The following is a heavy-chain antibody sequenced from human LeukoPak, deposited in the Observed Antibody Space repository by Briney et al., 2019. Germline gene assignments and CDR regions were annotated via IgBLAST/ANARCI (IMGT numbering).Heavy chain of an antibody. J-gene: IGHJ5*02. Sequence: GGSLRLSCAASGFTFSSYAMSWVRQAPGKGLEWVSAISGSGGSTYYADSVKGRFTISRDNSKNTLYLQMNSLRAEDTAVYYCAKEGVVLMVYAYNWFDPWGQGTLVTVSS. CDR1: GFTFSSYA. V-gene: IGHV3-23*01. CDR3: AKEGVVLMVYAYNWFDP. D-gene: IGHD2-8*01. CDR2: ISGSGGST.